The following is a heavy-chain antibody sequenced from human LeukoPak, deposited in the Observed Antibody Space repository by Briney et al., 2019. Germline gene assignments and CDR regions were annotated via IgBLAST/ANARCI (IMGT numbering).Heavy chain of an antibody. J-gene: IGHJ4*02. Sequence: GGSLRVSCAASGFTFSSNAMSWVRQAPGKGLEWVSAISGSGDSTYYADSVKGRFTISRDNSKNTLYLQMNSLRAEDTAVYYCAKDFWSGYYPNYWGQGTLVTVSS. D-gene: IGHD3-3*01. CDR1: GFTFSSNA. CDR3: AKDFWSGYYPNY. CDR2: ISGSGDST. V-gene: IGHV3-23*01.